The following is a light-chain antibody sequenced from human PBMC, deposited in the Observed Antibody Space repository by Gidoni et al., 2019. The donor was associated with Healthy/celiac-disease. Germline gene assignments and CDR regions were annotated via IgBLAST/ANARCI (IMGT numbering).Light chain of an antibody. CDR2: QDS. V-gene: IGLV3-1*01. Sequence: SYELTQPPSVSVSPGQTASITCSGDKLGDKYARWYQQKPGQSPVLVIYQDSKRPSGIPERFSGSNSGNTATLTISGTQAMDEADYYCQAWDSSIVVFGGGTKLTVL. CDR1: KLGDKY. CDR3: QAWDSSIVV. J-gene: IGLJ2*01.